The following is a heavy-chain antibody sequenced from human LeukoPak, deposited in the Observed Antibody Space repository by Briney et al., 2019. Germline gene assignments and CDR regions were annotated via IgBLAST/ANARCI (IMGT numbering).Heavy chain of an antibody. CDR2: IYPGDSDT. J-gene: IGHJ4*02. CDR3: ARRIRGEGIGAVYFDY. D-gene: IGHD6-13*01. Sequence: GESLKISCKGSGYSFTSYWIGWVRQMPGKGLEWMGIIYPGDSDTRYSPSFQGQVTISADKSISTAYLQWSSLKASDTAMYYCARRIRGEGIGAVYFDYWGQGTLVTVSS. V-gene: IGHV5-51*01. CDR1: GYSFTSYW.